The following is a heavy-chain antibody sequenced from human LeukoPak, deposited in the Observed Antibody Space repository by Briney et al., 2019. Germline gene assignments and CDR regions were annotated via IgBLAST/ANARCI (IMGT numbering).Heavy chain of an antibody. V-gene: IGHV1-2*02. CDR1: GYTFTDYY. J-gene: IGHJ3*02. D-gene: IGHD5-12*01. CDR3: ARGGEGNGYEMGAFDI. Sequence: ASVKVSCKASGYTFTDYYMHWVRQAPGQGLEWMGWINPNSGGTNYAQKFQGRVTMTTDTPISTAYMEVSRLRSDDTAVYHCARGGEGNGYEMGAFDIWGQGTMVTVFS. CDR2: INPNSGGT.